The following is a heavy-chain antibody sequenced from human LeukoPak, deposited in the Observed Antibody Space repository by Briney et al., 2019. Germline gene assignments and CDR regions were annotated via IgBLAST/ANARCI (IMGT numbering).Heavy chain of an antibody. CDR1: GDSITATSYY. J-gene: IGHJ5*02. CDR2: IYYSGNT. D-gene: IGHD5-12*01. CDR3: ARQIRYTYDPNWFHP. V-gene: IGHV4-39*01. Sequence: PSETLSLTCSVSGDSITATSYYWAWIRQPPGKGLEWIGSIYYSGNTNYDPSLQGRVTISVDTSKNQSSLSLSSVTAADTAVYYCARQIRYTYDPNWFHPWGQGTLVTVSS.